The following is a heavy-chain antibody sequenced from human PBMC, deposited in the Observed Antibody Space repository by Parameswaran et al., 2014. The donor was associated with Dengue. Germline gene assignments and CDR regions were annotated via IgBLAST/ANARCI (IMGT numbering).Heavy chain of an antibody. J-gene: IGHJ6*02. CDR3: ARDLYPQDQLELLPYYGMDV. CDR2: INPNSGGT. Sequence: WVRQAPGQGLEWMGWINPNSGGTNYAQKFQGRVTMTRDTSISTAYMELSRLRSDDTAVYYCARDLYPQDQLELLPYYGMDVWGQGTTVTVSS. V-gene: IGHV1-2*02. D-gene: IGHD1-7*01.